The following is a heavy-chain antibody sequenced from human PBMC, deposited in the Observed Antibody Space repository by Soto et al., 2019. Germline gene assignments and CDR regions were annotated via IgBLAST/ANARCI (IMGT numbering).Heavy chain of an antibody. V-gene: IGHV1-69*13. Sequence: VASVKVSCKASGGTFSSYAISWVRQAPGQGLEWMGGIIPIFGTANYAQKFQGRVTITADESTSTAYMELSSLRSEDTAVYYCARGQVVVVTAIFYYGMDVWGQGTTVTVS. CDR2: IIPIFGTA. CDR3: ARGQVVVVTAIFYYGMDV. CDR1: GGTFSSYA. J-gene: IGHJ6*02. D-gene: IGHD2-21*02.